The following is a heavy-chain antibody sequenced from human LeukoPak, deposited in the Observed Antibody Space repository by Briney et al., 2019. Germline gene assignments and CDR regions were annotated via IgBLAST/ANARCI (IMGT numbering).Heavy chain of an antibody. Sequence: GGPLRLSCEVSGFSFSGYAMSWVRQAPGKGMEWVAAISGRGSTTYYTDSVKGRFTISRDNFKNTLYLQMNSLRVEDTAVYYCASYLYWWSDLGYWGQGTLVTVSA. CDR2: ISGRGSTT. J-gene: IGHJ4*02. V-gene: IGHV3-23*01. CDR3: ASYLYWWSDLGY. CDR1: GFSFSGYA. D-gene: IGHD2-8*02.